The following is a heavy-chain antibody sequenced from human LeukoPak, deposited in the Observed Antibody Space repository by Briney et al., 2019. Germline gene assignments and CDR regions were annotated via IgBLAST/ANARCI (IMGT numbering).Heavy chain of an antibody. D-gene: IGHD3-3*01. Sequence: GGSLRLSCAASGFTFSSYGMHWVRQAPGKGLEWVAFIRCDGSNKYYADSVKGRFTISRDNSKNTLYLQMNSLRAEDTAVYYCAKDQGFWSGAYYFDYWGQGTLVTVSS. J-gene: IGHJ4*02. V-gene: IGHV3-30*02. CDR3: AKDQGFWSGAYYFDY. CDR1: GFTFSSYG. CDR2: IRCDGSNK.